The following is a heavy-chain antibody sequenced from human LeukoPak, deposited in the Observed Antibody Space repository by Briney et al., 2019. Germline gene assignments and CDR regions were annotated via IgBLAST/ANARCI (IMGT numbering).Heavy chain of an antibody. CDR3: AKDPTTYYYYYMDV. Sequence: GGSLKLSCAASGFAFRTYSMHWVRQAPGKGLEWLAVITYDGKVQHYTDTVKGQFTVSRDNSKKTLYLQMNSLRAEDTAVYYCAKDPTTYYYYYMDVWGKGTTVTVSS. J-gene: IGHJ6*03. V-gene: IGHV3-30*04. CDR1: GFAFRTYS. D-gene: IGHD1-1*01. CDR2: ITYDGKVQ.